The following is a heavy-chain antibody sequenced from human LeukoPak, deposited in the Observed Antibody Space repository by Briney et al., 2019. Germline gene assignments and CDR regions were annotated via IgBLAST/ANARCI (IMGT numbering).Heavy chain of an antibody. D-gene: IGHD1-26*01. Sequence: GGSLRLSCAASGFTFSSYAMNWVRQAPGKGLEWVSAISASDGSTYYADSVKGRFTISRDNSKNTLYLQMNDLRAEDKAVYYCAKGGPVSGNYYFFDYWGQGTLVTVSS. CDR1: GFTFSSYA. V-gene: IGHV3-23*01. CDR3: AKGGPVSGNYYFFDY. CDR2: ISASDGST. J-gene: IGHJ4*02.